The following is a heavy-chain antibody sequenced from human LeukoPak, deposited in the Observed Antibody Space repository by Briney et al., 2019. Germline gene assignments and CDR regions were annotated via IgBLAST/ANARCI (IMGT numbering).Heavy chain of an antibody. CDR1: GFTFSSYS. D-gene: IGHD2-21*01. CDR2: ISSSSSTI. J-gene: IGHJ3*02. CDR3: ARDGILWWGTDAFDI. V-gene: IGHV3-48*01. Sequence: GGSLRLSCAASGFTFSSYSMNWVRQAPGKGLERVSYISSSSSTIYYADSVKGRFTISRDNAKNSLYLQMNSLRAEDTAVYYCARDGILWWGTDAFDIWGQGTMVTVSS.